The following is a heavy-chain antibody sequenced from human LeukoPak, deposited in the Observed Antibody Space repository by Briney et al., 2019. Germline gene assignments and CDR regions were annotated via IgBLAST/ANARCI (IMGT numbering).Heavy chain of an antibody. J-gene: IGHJ6*03. V-gene: IGHV1-24*01. D-gene: IGHD3-3*01. CDR2: FDPEDGET. CDR1: GHTLTELS. Sequence: ASVKVSCKVSGHTLTELSMHWVRQATGKGLEWMGGFDPEDGETIYAQKFQGRVTMTEDTSTDTAYMELSSLRSEDTAVYYCATVQSSSDPWRFRYYYYYMDVWGKGTTVTVSS. CDR3: ATVQSSSDPWRFRYYYYYMDV.